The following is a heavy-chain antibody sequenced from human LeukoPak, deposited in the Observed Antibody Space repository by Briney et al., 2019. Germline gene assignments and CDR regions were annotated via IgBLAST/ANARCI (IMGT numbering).Heavy chain of an antibody. J-gene: IGHJ4*02. CDR1: GFTFSSYW. V-gene: IGHV3-7*01. D-gene: IGHD3-9*01. CDR2: IKQDGSEK. Sequence: GGSLRLSCAASGFTFSSYWMSWARQAPGKGLEWVANIKQDGSEKYYVDSVKGRFTISRDNAKNSLYLQMNSLRAEDTAVYYCARVGYDILTGYYSFDYWGQGTLVTVSP. CDR3: ARVGYDILTGYYSFDY.